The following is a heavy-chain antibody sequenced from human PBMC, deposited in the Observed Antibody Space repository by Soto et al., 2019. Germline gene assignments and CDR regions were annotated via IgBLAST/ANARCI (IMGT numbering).Heavy chain of an antibody. V-gene: IGHV1-2*02. D-gene: IGHD3-22*01. J-gene: IGHJ3*02. CDR1: GYIFTGYY. CDR3: ARSRRGSTYYYDSSGPDAFDI. Sequence: ASVKVSCKASGYIFTGYYMNWVRQAPGQGLEWMGGINPNSGGTNYAQKFQGRVTMTTDTSISTVYMELSSLRSEDTAVYYCARSRRGSTYYYDSSGPDAFDIWGQGTMVTVSS. CDR2: INPNSGGT.